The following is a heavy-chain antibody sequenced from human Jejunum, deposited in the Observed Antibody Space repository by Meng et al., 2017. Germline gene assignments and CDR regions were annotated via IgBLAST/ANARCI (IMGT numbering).Heavy chain of an antibody. J-gene: IGHJ4*02. Sequence: ASVKVFCKASGYIFTSQSLNWVRQAPGQGLEWIGWINTNTGNSDYAPGFAGRFVFSLDTSVNTAYLQITSLNTEDTAVYYCARHTSNFGLDFWGQGTLVTVSS. V-gene: IGHV7-4-1*02. CDR3: ARHTSNFGLDF. CDR1: GYIFTSQS. CDR2: INTNTGNS. D-gene: IGHD2-2*01.